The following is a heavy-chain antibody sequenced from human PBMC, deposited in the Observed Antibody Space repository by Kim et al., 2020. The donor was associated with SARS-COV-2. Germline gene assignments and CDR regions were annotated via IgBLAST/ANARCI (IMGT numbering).Heavy chain of an antibody. J-gene: IGHJ4*02. CDR2: IYPRDSET. V-gene: IGHV5-51*01. Sequence: GESLKISCQASGYSFTDYWIGWVRQMPGRGLEWMAIIYPRDSETRHSPSFQGHVSISADKSLSTAYLEWVTLKPSDTAIYYCARRELYSAAWYRADFWCPGTLVTVSS. CDR3: ARRELYSAAWYRADF. CDR1: GYSFTDYW. D-gene: IGHD1-26*01.